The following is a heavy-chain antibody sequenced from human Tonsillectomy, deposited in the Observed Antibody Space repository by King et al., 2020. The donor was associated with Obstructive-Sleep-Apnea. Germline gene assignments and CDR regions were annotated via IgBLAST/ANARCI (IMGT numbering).Heavy chain of an antibody. CDR2: INPDGSQK. CDR3: AVGRR. V-gene: IGHV3-7*03. Sequence: VQLVESGGGVVQPGGSLRLSCAASGFTFSSEWMSWVRQVPGKGLEWVAYINPDGSQKDLVASVKGRSTISRDNVKNSLYLQMSSLRGEDTAVYHCAVGRRWGQGTLVTVSS. D-gene: IGHD3-16*01. J-gene: IGHJ4*02. CDR1: GFTFSSEW.